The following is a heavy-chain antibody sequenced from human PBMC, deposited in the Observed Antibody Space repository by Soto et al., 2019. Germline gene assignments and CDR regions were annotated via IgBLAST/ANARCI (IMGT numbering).Heavy chain of an antibody. CDR3: ARNKDWYFDF. CDR1: GFSFNNYG. J-gene: IGHJ4*02. V-gene: IGHV3-33*01. Sequence: GGSLRLSCAASGFSFNNYGMHWVRQAPGKGLEWVAIIWYDGSNQYYADSVKGRFTISRDNSKNTLYLQMNSLRAEDTAVYYCARNKDWYFDFWGQGTLVTVSS. D-gene: IGHD3-9*01. CDR2: IWYDGSNQ.